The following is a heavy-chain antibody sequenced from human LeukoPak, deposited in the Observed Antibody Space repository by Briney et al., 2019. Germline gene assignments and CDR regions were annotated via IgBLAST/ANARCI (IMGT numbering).Heavy chain of an antibody. V-gene: IGHV3-9*01. J-gene: IGHJ3*02. CDR2: ISWNSGSI. CDR3: ARDHIGEGFGELSLRGVDAFDI. D-gene: IGHD3-10*01. CDR1: GFTFDDYA. Sequence: PGRSLRLSCAASGFTFDDYAMHWVRQAPGKGLEWVSGISWNSGSIGYADSVKGRFTISRDNAKNSLYLQMNSLRAEDTAVYYCARDHIGEGFGELSLRGVDAFDIWGQGTMVTVSS.